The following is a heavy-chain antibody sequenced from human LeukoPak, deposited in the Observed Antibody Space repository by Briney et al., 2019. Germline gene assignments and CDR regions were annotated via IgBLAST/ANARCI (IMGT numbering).Heavy chain of an antibody. CDR1: GGSISSYY. CDR3: ARVRGYYYTVFDY. J-gene: IGHJ4*02. D-gene: IGHD3-22*01. CDR2: IYYSGST. V-gene: IGHV4-59*01. Sequence: PSETLSLTCTVSGGSISSYYWSWIRQPPGKGLEWIGYIYYSGSTNYNPSLKSRVTISVDTSKNQFSLKLSSVTAADTAVYYCARVRGYYYTVFDYWGQGTLVTVSS.